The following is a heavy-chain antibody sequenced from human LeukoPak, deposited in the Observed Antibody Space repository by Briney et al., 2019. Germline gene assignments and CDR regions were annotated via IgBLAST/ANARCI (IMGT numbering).Heavy chain of an antibody. V-gene: IGHV3-30*03. Sequence: PGGSLRLSWAASGFTFSSYDMHWFRQAPGKGLEWVAVISYDGNNKYYADSVKGRFTISRDNSKNTLYLQMNSLRAEDTAVYYCPRPTVTFLDYWGQGTLVTVPS. CDR1: GFTFSSYD. J-gene: IGHJ4*02. CDR3: PRPTVTFLDY. D-gene: IGHD4-11*01. CDR2: ISYDGNNK.